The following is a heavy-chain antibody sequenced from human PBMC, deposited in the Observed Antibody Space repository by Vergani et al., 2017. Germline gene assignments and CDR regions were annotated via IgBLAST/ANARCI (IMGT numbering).Heavy chain of an antibody. J-gene: IGHJ4*02. Sequence: QVQLQQWGAGLLKPSETLSLTCAVYGGSFSGYYWSWIRQPPGKGLEWIGEINHSGSTNYNPSLKSRVTISVDTSKNQFSLKLSSVTAADTAVYYCARRRHSSSSPFDYWGQGTLVTVSS. V-gene: IGHV4-34*01. D-gene: IGHD6-6*01. CDR1: GGSFSGYY. CDR2: INHSGST. CDR3: ARRRHSSSSPFDY.